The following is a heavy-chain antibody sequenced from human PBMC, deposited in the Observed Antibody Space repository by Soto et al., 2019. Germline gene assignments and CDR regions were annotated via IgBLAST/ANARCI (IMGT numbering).Heavy chain of an antibody. V-gene: IGHV1-2*02. CDR1: GYPVTAYY. CDR3: ARGGGVGVAGSAAFDM. CDR2: INPATGAA. D-gene: IGHD3-3*01. J-gene: IGHJ3*02. Sequence: QLHLVQSGAVVKKPGASVTVSCSASGYPVTAYYMHWVRQAPGRGLEWMGGINPATGAAKYTQTFQGRVTLSRDSSMSTVFMELSGRTSEDTAVFYWARGGGVGVAGSAAFDMWGQGTLVTVSS.